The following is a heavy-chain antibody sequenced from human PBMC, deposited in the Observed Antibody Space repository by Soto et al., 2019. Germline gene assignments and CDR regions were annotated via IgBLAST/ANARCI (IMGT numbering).Heavy chain of an antibody. D-gene: IGHD3-16*01. CDR2: INTYNGNT. CDR3: AMVDVYVTPSPQDV. J-gene: IGHJ6*02. Sequence: QVQLVQSGAEVKNPGDSVKVSCKASGYTFTRYGIGWARQAPGPGLEWMGWINTYNGNTNYAQNVQGRGTLTTDTSTSTAYMELRSLRSNDTAIYYCAMVDVYVTPSPQDVWGQGTTVIVSS. V-gene: IGHV1-18*01. CDR1: GYTFTRYG.